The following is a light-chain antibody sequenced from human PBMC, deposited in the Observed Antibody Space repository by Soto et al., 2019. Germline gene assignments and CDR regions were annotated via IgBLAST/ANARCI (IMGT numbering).Light chain of an antibody. Sequence: EIVLTQSPGTLSLSPGGRATLSCRASQSVSRRLAWYQQRPGQSPRLLISGASMRASGVPVRFVGSGSGTDFTLTITILEPEDFAFYCCQQYGGSPITFGLGTRLEIK. V-gene: IGKV3-20*01. J-gene: IGKJ5*01. CDR2: GAS. CDR3: QQYGGSPIT. CDR1: QSVSRR.